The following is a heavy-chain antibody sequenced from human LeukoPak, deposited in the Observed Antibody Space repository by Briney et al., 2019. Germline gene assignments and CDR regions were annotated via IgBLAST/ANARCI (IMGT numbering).Heavy chain of an antibody. CDR1: GGSISSGGYY. Sequence: PSETLSLTCSVSGGSISSGGYYWSWIRQHPGKGLEWIGYVPYSGSTFYNPSLKSRATISLDTTKNQFSLRLTSVTAADTAVYYCAVKIAAAGFYWGQGTLVTVSS. D-gene: IGHD6-13*01. J-gene: IGHJ4*02. V-gene: IGHV4-31*03. CDR2: VPYSGST. CDR3: AVKIAAAGFY.